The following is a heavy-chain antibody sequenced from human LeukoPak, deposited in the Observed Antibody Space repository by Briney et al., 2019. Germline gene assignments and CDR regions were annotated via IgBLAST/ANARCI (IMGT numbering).Heavy chain of an antibody. CDR2: ISGSGGST. V-gene: IGHV3-23*01. CDR3: AKDARTMVQGAYYFDY. D-gene: IGHD3-10*01. Sequence: PGGSLRLSCAASGFTVSSNYMSWVRQAPGKGLEWVSAISGSGGSTYYADSVKGRFTISRDNSKNTLYLQMNSLRAEDTAVYYCAKDARTMVQGAYYFDYWGQGTLVTVSS. J-gene: IGHJ4*02. CDR1: GFTVSSNY.